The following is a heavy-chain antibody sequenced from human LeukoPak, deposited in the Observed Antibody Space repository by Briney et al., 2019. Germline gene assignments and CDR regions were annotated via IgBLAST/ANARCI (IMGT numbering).Heavy chain of an antibody. CDR1: GFTFSSYG. J-gene: IGHJ3*02. V-gene: IGHV3-33*01. D-gene: IGHD2-15*01. CDR2: IWYDGSNK. Sequence: GGSLRLSCAASGFTFSSYGMHWVRQAPDKGLEWVAVIWYDGSNKYYADSVKGRFTISRDNSKNTLYLQMNSLRAEDTAVYYCARVMGSGPSDDAFDIWGQGTMVTVSS. CDR3: ARVMGSGPSDDAFDI.